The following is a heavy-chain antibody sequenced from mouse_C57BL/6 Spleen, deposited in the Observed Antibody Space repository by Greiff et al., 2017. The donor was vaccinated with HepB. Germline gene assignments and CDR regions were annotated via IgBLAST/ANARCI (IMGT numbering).Heavy chain of an antibody. D-gene: IGHD2-4*01. Sequence: EVHLVESGGGLVQPGGSLKLSCAASGFTFSDYGMAWVRQAPRKGPEWVAFISNLAYSIYYADTLTGRFTISRENAKNTLYLEMSSLRSEDTAMYYCARHEGDYGFDYWGQGTTLTVSS. CDR2: ISNLAYSI. J-gene: IGHJ2*01. CDR1: GFTFSDYG. CDR3: ARHEGDYGFDY. V-gene: IGHV5-15*01.